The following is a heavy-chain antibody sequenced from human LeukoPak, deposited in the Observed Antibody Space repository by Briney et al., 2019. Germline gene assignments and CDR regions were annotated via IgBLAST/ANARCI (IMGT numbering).Heavy chain of an antibody. CDR2: INFSGGT. J-gene: IGHJ4*02. CDR1: GYPFTINY. V-gene: IGHV1-2*02. D-gene: IGHD3-3*01. CDR3: ARDLRLFDY. Sequence: ASVKVSCKAPGYPFTINYMHWLRQAPGQGLEWMGWINFSGGTQYAEKFRGRVTVTRDTSMATGYMELTSLTSDDTAVYYCARDLRLFDYWGQGTLVTVSS.